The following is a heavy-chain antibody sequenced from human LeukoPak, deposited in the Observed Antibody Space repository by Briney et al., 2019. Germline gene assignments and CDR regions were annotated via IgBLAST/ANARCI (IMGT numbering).Heavy chain of an antibody. CDR2: ISSSSSYI. Sequence: GGSLRLSCAASGFTFSSYSMDWVRQAPGKGLEWVSSISSSSSYIYYADSVKGRFTISRDNAKNSLYLQMNSLRAEDTAVYYCARASALRYFDTPGENWFDPWGQGTLVTVSS. D-gene: IGHD3-9*01. J-gene: IGHJ5*02. V-gene: IGHV3-21*01. CDR1: GFTFSSYS. CDR3: ARASALRYFDTPGENWFDP.